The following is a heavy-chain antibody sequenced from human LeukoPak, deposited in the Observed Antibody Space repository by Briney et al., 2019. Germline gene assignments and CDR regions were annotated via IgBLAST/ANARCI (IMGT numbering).Heavy chain of an antibody. V-gene: IGHV3-48*01. J-gene: IGHJ3*02. CDR3: AKGTSGWLDAFDI. CDR2: ISSSSSTI. D-gene: IGHD6-19*01. Sequence: GGSLRLSCAASGFTFSSYSMNWVRQAPGKGLEWVSYISSSSSTIYYADSVKGRFTISRDNSKNTLYLQLNSLRAEDTAVYYCAKGTSGWLDAFDIWGQGTMVTVSS. CDR1: GFTFSSYS.